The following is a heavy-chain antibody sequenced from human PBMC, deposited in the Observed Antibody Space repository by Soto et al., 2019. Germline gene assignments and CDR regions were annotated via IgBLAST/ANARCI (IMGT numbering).Heavy chain of an antibody. Sequence: EVHLLKSGGGLVQPGGSLTLTCIVSGFTSGKYAMSWVRQAPGKGLEWVSEIGGGGEYTNYADSVRGRFTMSRDNSKNTLYLHMSSLKVEDTAVYYCAKDEVAANGRADAFDIWGQGTVVTVSS. J-gene: IGHJ3*02. V-gene: IGHV3-23*01. CDR3: AKDEVAANGRADAFDI. CDR1: GFTSGKYA. CDR2: IGGGGEYT. D-gene: IGHD2-15*01.